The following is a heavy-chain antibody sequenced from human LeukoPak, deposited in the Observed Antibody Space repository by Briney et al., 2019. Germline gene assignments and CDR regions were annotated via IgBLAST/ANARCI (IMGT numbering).Heavy chain of an antibody. CDR2: IIPIFGTA. CDR1: GGTFSNYA. Sequence: SAKVSCKASGGTFSNYAISWVRQAPGQGLEWMGGIIPIFGTANYAQKFQGRVTITTDESTSTAYMELSSLRSEDTAVYYCASTIFGPRRGYYYYYYMDVWGKGTTVTVSS. J-gene: IGHJ6*03. CDR3: ASTIFGPRRGYYYYYYMDV. D-gene: IGHD3-3*01. V-gene: IGHV1-69*05.